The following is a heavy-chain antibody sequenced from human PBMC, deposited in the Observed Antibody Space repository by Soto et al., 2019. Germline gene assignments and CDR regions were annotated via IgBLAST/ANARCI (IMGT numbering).Heavy chain of an antibody. D-gene: IGHD2-15*01. CDR3: AREGRCSGGSCYPYYLDY. V-gene: IGHV1-69*12. CDR1: GGTFSSYA. J-gene: IGHJ4*02. CDR2: IIPIFGTA. Sequence: QVQLVQSGAEVKKPGSSVKVSCKASGGTFSSYAISWVRQAPGQGLEWMGGIIPIFGTANYAQKFQGRVTITADESTSTAYMELSSLRSEDTAVYYCAREGRCSGGSCYPYYLDYWGQGTLVTVSS.